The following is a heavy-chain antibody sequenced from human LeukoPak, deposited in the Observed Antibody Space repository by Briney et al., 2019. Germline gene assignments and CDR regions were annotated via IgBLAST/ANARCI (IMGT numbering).Heavy chain of an antibody. J-gene: IGHJ4*02. Sequence: PGRSLRLSCAASGFTFSSYAMHWVRQAPGKGLEWVAVISYDGSNKYYADSVKGRFTISRDNSKNTLYLQMNSLRAEDTAVYYCARVYNDLRFGELYFDYWGQGTLVTVSS. V-gene: IGHV3-30-3*01. CDR2: ISYDGSNK. D-gene: IGHD3-10*01. CDR1: GFTFSSYA. CDR3: ARVYNDLRFGELYFDY.